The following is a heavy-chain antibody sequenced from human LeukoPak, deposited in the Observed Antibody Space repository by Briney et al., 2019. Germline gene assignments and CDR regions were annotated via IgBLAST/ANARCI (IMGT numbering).Heavy chain of an antibody. J-gene: IGHJ4*02. CDR1: GFTFSSYE. D-gene: IGHD1-26*01. V-gene: IGHV3-48*03. CDR3: AKGATIVGATWRYYFDY. CDR2: ISSSGSTI. Sequence: HSGGSLRLSCAASGFTFSSYEMNWVRQAPGKGLEWVSYISSSGSTIYYADSVKGRFTISRDNSKNTLYLQMNSLRAEDTAVYYCAKGATIVGATWRYYFDYWGQGTLVTVSS.